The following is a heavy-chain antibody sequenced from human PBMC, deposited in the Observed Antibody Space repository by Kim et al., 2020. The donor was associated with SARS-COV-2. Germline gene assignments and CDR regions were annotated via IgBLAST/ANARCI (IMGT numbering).Heavy chain of an antibody. J-gene: IGHJ6*02. V-gene: IGHV4-59*01. D-gene: IGHD1-26*01. CDR1: GGSISSYY. CDR3: ARDREDYYGMDV. Sequence: SETLSLTCTVSGGSISSYYWSWIRQPPGKGLEWIGYIYYSGSTNYNPSLKSRVTISVDTSKNQFSLKLSSVTAADTAVYYCARDREDYYGMDVWGQGTTVTDSS. CDR2: IYYSGST.